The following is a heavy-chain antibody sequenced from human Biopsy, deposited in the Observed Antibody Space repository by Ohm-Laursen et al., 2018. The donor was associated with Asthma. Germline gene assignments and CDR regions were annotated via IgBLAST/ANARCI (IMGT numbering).Heavy chain of an antibody. CDR3: ARDLHPTNHLGELSEGFDY. Sequence: SLRLSCTASGFTFSSYAMHWVRQAPGKGLEWVAVISYDGSNKYYADSVKDRFTISRDNSKNTLYLQMNSLRAEDTAVYYCARDLHPTNHLGELSEGFDYWGQGTLVTVSS. V-gene: IGHV3-30-3*01. CDR1: GFTFSSYA. CDR2: ISYDGSNK. J-gene: IGHJ4*02. D-gene: IGHD3-16*02.